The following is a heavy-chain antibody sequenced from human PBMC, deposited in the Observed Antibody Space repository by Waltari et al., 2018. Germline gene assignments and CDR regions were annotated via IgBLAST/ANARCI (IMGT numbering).Heavy chain of an antibody. D-gene: IGHD2-15*01. V-gene: IGHV2-5*02. CDR2: IYWDGDK. CDR3: ARSATLPPLFDY. J-gene: IGHJ4*02. CDR1: GFSLRTRRVG. Sequence: QVTLKESGPTLVRPTQTLTLTCTFSGFSLRTRRVGVGWIRQPPGKALEWLALIYWDGDKRYSPSLRNKLTVNKDTPKNPVVLTMTNMDPVDTATYYCARSATLPPLFDYWGQGILVPVSS.